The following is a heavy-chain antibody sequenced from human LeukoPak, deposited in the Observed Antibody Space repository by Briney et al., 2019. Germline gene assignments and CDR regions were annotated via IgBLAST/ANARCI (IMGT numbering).Heavy chain of an antibody. CDR2: IYYSGST. CDR1: GGSVSSSRYY. Sequence: SETLSLTCTISGGSVSSSRYYWDWIRQPPGKGLEWIGSIYYSGSTYYNPSLKSRVTISVDRSKNQFSLKLSSVTAADTAVYYCARAQYSSSPDFGYWGQGTLVTVSS. D-gene: IGHD6-6*01. CDR3: ARAQYSSSPDFGY. J-gene: IGHJ4*02. V-gene: IGHV4-39*07.